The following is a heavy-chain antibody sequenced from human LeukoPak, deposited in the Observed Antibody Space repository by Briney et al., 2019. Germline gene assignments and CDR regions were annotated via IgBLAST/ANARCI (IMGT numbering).Heavy chain of an antibody. CDR3: ARDPVQDFDF. J-gene: IGHJ4*02. CDR1: GFTFTNYW. V-gene: IGHV3-7*01. Sequence: PGGYLRLSCAASGFTFTNYWMTWVRQAPGKGLEWVANINKDGSEKQYVDSVKGRFTISRDNPKKSVYLQMSSLRVEDSAVYYCARDPVQDFDFWGQGIMVTVSS. CDR2: INKDGSEK.